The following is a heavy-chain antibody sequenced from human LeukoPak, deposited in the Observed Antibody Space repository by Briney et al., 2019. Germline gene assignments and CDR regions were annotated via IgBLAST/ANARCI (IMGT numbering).Heavy chain of an antibody. CDR1: GYTFTRYG. CDR2: ISGYNGDT. V-gene: IGHV1-18*01. D-gene: IGHD3-22*01. J-gene: IGHJ2*01. CDR3: ARDPSNSSGRYWYIDV. Sequence: ASVKVSCTASGYTFTRYGFSWVRQAPGQGLEWMGWISGYNGDTIYAQKFQGRVTMTKDTSTSTAYMELRSLRSDDTAVYYCARDPSNSSGRYWYIDVWGRGTLVTVSS.